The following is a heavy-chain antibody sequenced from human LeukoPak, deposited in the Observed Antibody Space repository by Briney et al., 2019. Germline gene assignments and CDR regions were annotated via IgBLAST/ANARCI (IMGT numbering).Heavy chain of an antibody. Sequence: SQTLSLTCTLSSGSISRGAYYCRWIRQHPGMGLEWIGYIYYIGSTYYNPSLKSRVTISVDTPKNQFSLKLSSVPAADTALYYCARSSSRYYYYFDYWVQGSLVTVSS. V-gene: IGHV4-31*03. J-gene: IGHJ4*02. CDR3: ARSSSRYYYYFDY. D-gene: IGHD3-22*01. CDR2: IYYIGST. CDR1: SGSISRGAYY.